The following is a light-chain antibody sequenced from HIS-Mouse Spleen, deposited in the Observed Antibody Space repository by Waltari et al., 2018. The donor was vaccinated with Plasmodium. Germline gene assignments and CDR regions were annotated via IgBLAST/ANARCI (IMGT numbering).Light chain of an antibody. CDR3: GTWDSSLSAGV. V-gene: IGLV1-51*01. J-gene: IGLJ3*02. CDR1: SSNIGNNY. Sequence: QSVLTQPPSVSAAPGQKVTISCSGSSSNIGNNYVSWYQQLPGTAPKLLIYDNKKRPSGIPDGFSGSKSGTSATLGITGLQTGDEADYYCGTWDSSLSAGVFGGGTKLTVL. CDR2: DNK.